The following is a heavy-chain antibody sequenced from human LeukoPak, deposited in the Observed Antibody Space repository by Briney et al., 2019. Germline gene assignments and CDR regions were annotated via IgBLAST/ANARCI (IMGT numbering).Heavy chain of an antibody. D-gene: IGHD5-12*01. CDR3: AGYSGYDYDWFDS. J-gene: IGHJ5*01. V-gene: IGHV4-34*01. CDR2: INHSGST. CDR1: GGSFSGYY. Sequence: SETLSLTCAVYGGSFSGYYWSWIRQPPGKGLEWIGEINHSGSTNYNPSLESRVTISVDTSKNQFSLKLSSVTAADTAVYYCAGYSGYDYDWFDSWGQGTLVTVSS.